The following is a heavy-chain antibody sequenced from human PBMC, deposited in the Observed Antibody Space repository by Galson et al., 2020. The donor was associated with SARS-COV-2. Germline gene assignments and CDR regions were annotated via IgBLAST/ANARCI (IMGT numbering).Heavy chain of an antibody. CDR3: AKHEYCTSITCYEAGRLRHYFAMDV. J-gene: IGHJ6*02. V-gene: IGHV3-23*01. Sequence: QAGGSLRLSCTGSGFTSRSYAVSWVRQAPGKGLEWVSAISASGMSTFYADSVKGRFSISRDNFKNTMYLQMNSLRAEDTAIYWCAKHEYCTSITCYEAGRLRHYFAMDVWGQGTTVTVS. D-gene: IGHD2-2*01. CDR1: GFTSRSYA. CDR2: ISASGMST.